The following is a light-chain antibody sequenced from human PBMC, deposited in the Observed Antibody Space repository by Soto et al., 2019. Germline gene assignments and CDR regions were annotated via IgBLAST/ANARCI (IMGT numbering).Light chain of an antibody. J-gene: IGKJ1*01. Sequence: EIVMTHSPATLSVSPGGRATLSCRASQSVSSNLAWYQQKPGQAPRLLIYGASTRATGIPARFSGSGSGTEFTLTISSLQSEDFAVYYCQQYNNWPQTFGQGTKVEIK. CDR1: QSVSSN. CDR3: QQYNNWPQT. V-gene: IGKV3-15*01. CDR2: GAS.